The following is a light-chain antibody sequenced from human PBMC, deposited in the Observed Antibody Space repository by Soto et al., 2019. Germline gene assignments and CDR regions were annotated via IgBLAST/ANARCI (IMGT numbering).Light chain of an antibody. CDR3: QQYGSSPFT. CDR1: QSVSTD. Sequence: EIVMTQSPATLSVSPGERATLSCRASQSVSTDLAWYQQKPGQAPRLLIYGASTRATGIPGRFSGSGSGTDFTLTISRLEPEDFAVYYCQQYGSSPFTFGPGTRVGIK. CDR2: GAS. V-gene: IGKV3-20*01. J-gene: IGKJ3*01.